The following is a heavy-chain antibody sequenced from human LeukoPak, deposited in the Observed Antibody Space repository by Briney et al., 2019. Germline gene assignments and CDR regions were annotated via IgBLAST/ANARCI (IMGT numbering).Heavy chain of an antibody. D-gene: IGHD3-16*02. Sequence: PGGSLRLSCAASGLTFSSYEMNWVRQAPGKGLEWVSYISSSGSTIYYADSVKGRFTISRDNAKNSLYLQMNSLRAEDTAVYYCARDSDYVWGSYRYKRYFDYWGQGTLVTVSS. CDR1: GLTFSSYE. CDR3: ARDSDYVWGSYRYKRYFDY. V-gene: IGHV3-48*03. J-gene: IGHJ4*02. CDR2: ISSSGSTI.